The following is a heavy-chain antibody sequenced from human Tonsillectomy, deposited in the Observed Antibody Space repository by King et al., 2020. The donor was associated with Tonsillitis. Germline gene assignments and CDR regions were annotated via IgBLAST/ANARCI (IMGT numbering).Heavy chain of an antibody. Sequence: QLQESGPGLVKPSQTLSLTCTVSGGSISSGDYYWSWIRQPPGKGLEWIGYIYYSGSTYYNPSLKSRVTISVDTSKNQFSLKLSSVTAADTAVYYCARVTLWASARGGCSSTSCYFDYWGQGTLVTVSS. V-gene: IGHV4-30-4*01. CDR2: IYYSGST. CDR3: ARVTLWASARGGCSSTSCYFDY. CDR1: GGSISSGDYY. D-gene: IGHD2-2*01. J-gene: IGHJ4*02.